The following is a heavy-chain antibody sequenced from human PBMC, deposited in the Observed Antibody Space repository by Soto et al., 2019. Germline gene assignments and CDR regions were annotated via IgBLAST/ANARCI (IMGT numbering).Heavy chain of an antibody. CDR2: ISACNGNT. CDR1: GYTFTNYG. CDR3: TIFGVVNGENFDY. Sequence: ASVKVSCKASGYTFTNYGISWVRQAPGQGLEWMGWISACNGNTNYAQKLQGRVTMTTDTSTSTAYMELRSLRSDDTAVYYCTIFGVVNGENFDYWGQGTLVTVSS. V-gene: IGHV1-18*01. J-gene: IGHJ4*02. D-gene: IGHD3-3*01.